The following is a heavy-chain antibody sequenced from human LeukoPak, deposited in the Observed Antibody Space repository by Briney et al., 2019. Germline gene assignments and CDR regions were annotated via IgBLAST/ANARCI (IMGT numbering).Heavy chain of an antibody. J-gene: IGHJ4*02. CDR1: GGSISSGSYY. CDR2: IYYSGST. D-gene: IGHD2-15*01. Sequence: SQTLSLTCTVSGGSISSGSYYWSWIRQHPGKGLEWIGYIYYSGSTYYNPSLKSRVTISVDTSKNQFSLKLSSVTAADTAVYYCARDLLTTLDYWGQGTLVTVSS. V-gene: IGHV4-31*03. CDR3: ARDLLTTLDY.